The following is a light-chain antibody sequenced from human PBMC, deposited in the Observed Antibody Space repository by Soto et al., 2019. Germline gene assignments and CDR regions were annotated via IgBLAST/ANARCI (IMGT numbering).Light chain of an antibody. CDR1: QSVGSN. CDR2: GAS. J-gene: IGKJ1*01. Sequence: EIVMTQSPATLSVSPGERATLSCRASQSVGSNLAWYQQKPGQAPRLLIYGASTRYTGIPARFSGSGSGTAYTLTISSLQSEDFAIYFCHTYNNWHPDRTFGHGTKVEIK. CDR3: HTYNNWHPDRT. V-gene: IGKV3-15*01.